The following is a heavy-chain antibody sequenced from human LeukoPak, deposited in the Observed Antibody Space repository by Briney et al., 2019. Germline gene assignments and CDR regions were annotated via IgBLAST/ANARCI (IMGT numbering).Heavy chain of an antibody. Sequence: GGSLRLSCAASGFTFSNFWMHWVRQTPGKGLVWVSRINRDGSSTNYVDFVKGRFTISRDNAKNTLYLQMNSLRDEDTAVYYCAKDGPEGKRVFDIWGQGTMVTVSS. J-gene: IGHJ3*02. D-gene: IGHD3/OR15-3a*01. CDR3: AKDGPEGKRVFDI. V-gene: IGHV3-74*01. CDR1: GFTFSNFW. CDR2: INRDGSST.